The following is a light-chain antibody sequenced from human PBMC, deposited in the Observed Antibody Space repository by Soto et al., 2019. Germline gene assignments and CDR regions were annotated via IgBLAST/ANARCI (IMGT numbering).Light chain of an antibody. CDR3: QQANSFPYT. CDR2: ATS. Sequence: DIQMTQSPSSVSASVGDRVTITCRASQGISNWLAWYQQKAGKAPKLLIYATSTLQSGVPSRFRGSGSGTEFTLTSSSLQPYDVTTYYSQQANSFPYTFAQGTKLEIK. V-gene: IGKV1-12*01. CDR1: QGISNW. J-gene: IGKJ2*01.